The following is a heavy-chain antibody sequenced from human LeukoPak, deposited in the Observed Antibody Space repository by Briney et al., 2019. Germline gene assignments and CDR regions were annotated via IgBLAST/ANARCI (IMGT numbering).Heavy chain of an antibody. D-gene: IGHD1-1*01. Sequence: GGSLRLSCAASEFTFSSYWMSWVRQAPGKGLEWVANIKQDGSEKYYVDSVKGRFTISRDNAKNILYLQMNSLRAEDTALYYCARDSPRTGPWGQGILVTVSS. CDR3: ARDSPRTGP. J-gene: IGHJ5*02. V-gene: IGHV3-7*01. CDR2: IKQDGSEK. CDR1: EFTFSSYW.